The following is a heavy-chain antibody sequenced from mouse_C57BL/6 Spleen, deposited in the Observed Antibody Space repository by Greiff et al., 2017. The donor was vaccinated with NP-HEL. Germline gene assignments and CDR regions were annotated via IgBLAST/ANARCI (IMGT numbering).Heavy chain of an antibody. CDR1: GYTFTSYG. CDR2: IYPRSGNT. V-gene: IGHV1-81*01. CDR3: ARGSTVVATGYFDV. J-gene: IGHJ1*03. D-gene: IGHD1-1*01. Sequence: QVQLKQSGAELARPGASVKLSCKASGYTFTSYGISWVKQRTGQGLEWIGEIYPRSGNTYYNEKFKGKATLTADKSSSTAYMELRSLTSEDSAVYFCARGSTVVATGYFDVWGTGTTVTVSS.